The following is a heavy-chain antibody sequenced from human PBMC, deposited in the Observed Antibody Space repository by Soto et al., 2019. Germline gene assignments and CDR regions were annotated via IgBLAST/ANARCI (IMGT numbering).Heavy chain of an antibody. CDR3: ACLEGSSKADH. Sequence: GASVKVSCKTSGYTFTSYYIHWVRQAPGQGLDWMGMINPSGGGTTYAQKFQDRVTMTSDTSTSTVYMELSSLRSADTAVYYCACLEGSSKADHWGQGTLVTVSS. V-gene: IGHV1-46*01. D-gene: IGHD6-6*01. CDR2: INPSGGGT. J-gene: IGHJ4*02. CDR1: GYTFTSYY.